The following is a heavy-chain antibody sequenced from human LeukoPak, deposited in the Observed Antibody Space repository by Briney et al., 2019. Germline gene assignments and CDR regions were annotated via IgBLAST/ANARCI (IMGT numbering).Heavy chain of an antibody. CDR3: VKDRYSSGWYLDY. Sequence: PGGSLRLSCSASGFIFRGYAMHWVRQAPGKGLEYVSAMSSNGGTTYYVDSVKGRFTISRDNSKNTLYLQMSSLRAEDTAVYYCVKDRYSSGWYLDYWGQGTLVTVSS. CDR1: GFIFRGYA. D-gene: IGHD6-19*01. CDR2: MSSNGGTT. J-gene: IGHJ4*02. V-gene: IGHV3-64D*09.